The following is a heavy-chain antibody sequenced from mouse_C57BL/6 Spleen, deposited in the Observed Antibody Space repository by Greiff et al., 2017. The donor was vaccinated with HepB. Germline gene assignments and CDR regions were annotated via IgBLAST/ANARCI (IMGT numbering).Heavy chain of an antibody. V-gene: IGHV5-17*01. Sequence: EVQVVESGGGLVKPGGSLKLSCAASGFTFSDYGMHWVRQAPEKGLEWVAYISSGSSTIYYADTVKGRFTISRDNAKNTLFLQMTSLRSEDTAMYYCARGDYDYVAWFAYWGQGTLVTVSA. D-gene: IGHD2-4*01. CDR1: GFTFSDYG. J-gene: IGHJ3*01. CDR2: ISSGSSTI. CDR3: ARGDYDYVAWFAY.